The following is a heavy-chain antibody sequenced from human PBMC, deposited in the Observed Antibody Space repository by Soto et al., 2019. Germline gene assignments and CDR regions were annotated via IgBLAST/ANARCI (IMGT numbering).Heavy chain of an antibody. D-gene: IGHD2-2*01. J-gene: IGHJ6*02. CDR2: IYYSGST. V-gene: IGHV4-39*01. CDR1: GGSISDNDYY. CDR3: ARPLVPAAYYYYGMDV. Sequence: PSETLSLTCTVSGGSISDNDYYWGWIRQPPGKGLEWIGSIYYSGSTYYNPSLKSRVTISVDTSKNQFSLKLSSVTAADTAVYYCARPLVPAAYYYYGMDVWGQGTTVTVSS.